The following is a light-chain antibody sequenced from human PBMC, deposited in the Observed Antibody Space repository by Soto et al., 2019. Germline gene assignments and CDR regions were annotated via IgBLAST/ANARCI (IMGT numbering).Light chain of an antibody. CDR1: QSINTW. J-gene: IGKJ2*01. CDR2: DAS. Sequence: DIRLTQSPSTVSASVGDRVTITCRASQSINTWLAWYQQKPGKAPRVLIYDASSLQSGVPSRFSGRGSGTEFTLTFSSLEPDDFATYYCQQYDGHFGQGTKLEIK. V-gene: IGKV1-5*01. CDR3: QQYDGH.